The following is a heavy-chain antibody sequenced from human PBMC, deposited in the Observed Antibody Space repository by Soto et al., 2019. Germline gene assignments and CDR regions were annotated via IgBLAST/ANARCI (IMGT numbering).Heavy chain of an antibody. V-gene: IGHV3-30-3*01. D-gene: IGHD1-26*01. J-gene: IGHJ4*02. CDR1: GFTVSSYA. CDR3: ARDRYSGSYQDY. Sequence: GSLRLSCAASGFTVSSYAMHWVRQAPGKGLEWVAVISYDGSNKYYADSVKGRFTISRDNSKNTLYLQMNSLRAEDTAVYYCARDRYSGSYQDYWGQGTLVTVSS. CDR2: ISYDGSNK.